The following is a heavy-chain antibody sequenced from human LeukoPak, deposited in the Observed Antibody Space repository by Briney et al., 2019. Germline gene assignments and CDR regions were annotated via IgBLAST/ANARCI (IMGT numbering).Heavy chain of an antibody. J-gene: IGHJ4*02. V-gene: IGHV3-7*01. CDR1: GFTFSSYW. CDR3: ASRDGSYGY. D-gene: IGHD1-26*01. CDR2: TKQDGSDK. Sequence: GGSLRLSCAASGFTFSSYWMTWVRQAPGKGLEWVANTKQDGSDKYYVDSVKGRFTISRDDAKNSLYLQMNSLRAEDTAVYYCASRDGSYGYWGQGTLVTVSS.